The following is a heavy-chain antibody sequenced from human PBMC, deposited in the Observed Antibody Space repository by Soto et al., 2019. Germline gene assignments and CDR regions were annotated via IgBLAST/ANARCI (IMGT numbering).Heavy chain of an antibody. CDR3: ARDLGVLWFGEVWDY. CDR2: IIPILGIA. CDR1: GGTFSSYT. D-gene: IGHD3-10*01. Sequence: QVQLVQSGAEVKKPGSSVKVSCKASGGTFSSYTISWVRQAPGQGLEWMGRIIPILGIANYAQKFQGRVTITADKSTSTAYMELSSLRSEDTAVYYCARDLGVLWFGEVWDYWGQGTLVTVSS. V-gene: IGHV1-69*08. J-gene: IGHJ4*02.